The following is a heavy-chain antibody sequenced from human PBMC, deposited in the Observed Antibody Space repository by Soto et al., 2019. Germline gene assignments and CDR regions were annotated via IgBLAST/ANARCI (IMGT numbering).Heavy chain of an antibody. CDR2: ISAYNGNT. CDR3: SGDPGFSAYYYCMDF. J-gene: IGHJ6*02. CDR1: GYTFTSYG. Sequence: QVQLVQSGAEVKKPGASVKVSCKASGYTFTSYGISWVRQAPGQGLEWMGWISAYNGNTNYAQKLQGRVTMTTDTATSTAYVELRSLRSGDTAGYCCSGDPGFSAYYYCMDFWGQGTTVTVSS. V-gene: IGHV1-18*04. D-gene: IGHD3-10*01.